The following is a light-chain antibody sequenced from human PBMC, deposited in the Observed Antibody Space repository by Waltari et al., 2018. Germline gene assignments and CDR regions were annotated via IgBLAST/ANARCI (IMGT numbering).Light chain of an antibody. V-gene: IGLV1-44*01. CDR1: ASNIDRNV. CDR3: AAWDDSINGPA. Sequence: QSVLTQPPSASGAPGQTVAISCSGRASNIDRNVVTRYQQFPGTAPKLLIYSNDQRPSGVPGRFSGSKSGTSASLAISGLQSEDEAHYYCAAWDDSINGPAFGGGTKLTVL. J-gene: IGLJ3*02. CDR2: SND.